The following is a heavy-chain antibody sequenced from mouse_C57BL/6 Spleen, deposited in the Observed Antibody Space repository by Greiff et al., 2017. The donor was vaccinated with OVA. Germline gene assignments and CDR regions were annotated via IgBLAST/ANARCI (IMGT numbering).Heavy chain of an antibody. CDR3: ARKSNWDVDY. Sequence: QVQLQQSGAELVKPGASVKLSCKASGYTFTSYWMHWVKQRPGQGLEWIGMIHPNSGSTNYNEKFKSTATLTVDKSSSTDYMQLRSLTSEDSAVDYCARKSNWDVDYWGQGTTLTVSS. CDR2: IHPNSGST. V-gene: IGHV1-64*01. J-gene: IGHJ2*01. CDR1: GYTFTSYW. D-gene: IGHD4-1*01.